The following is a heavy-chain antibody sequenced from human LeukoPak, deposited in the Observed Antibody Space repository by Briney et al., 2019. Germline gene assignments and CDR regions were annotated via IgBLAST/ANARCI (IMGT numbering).Heavy chain of an antibody. Sequence: GGSLRLSCAASGFTFYDYAMHWGRQAPGKGLEWGSGISWNSGSIGYADSVKGRFTISRDNAKNSLYMQMNSLRAEDTALYYCAKGLVYCSGYGCYFDYWGQGTLVTVSS. D-gene: IGHD2-15*01. CDR2: ISWNSGSI. CDR1: GFTFYDYA. V-gene: IGHV3-9*01. CDR3: AKGLVYCSGYGCYFDY. J-gene: IGHJ4*02.